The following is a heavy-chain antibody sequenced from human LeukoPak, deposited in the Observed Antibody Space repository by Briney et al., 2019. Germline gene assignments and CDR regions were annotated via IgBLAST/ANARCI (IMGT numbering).Heavy chain of an antibody. Sequence: PSETLSLTCTVSGGSSNNYYWSWIRQPAGKGLEWIGRIYTSGSTNYNPSLKSRVTISVDTSKNQFSLKLSSVTAADTAVYYCARDRVTYFDYWGQGTLVTVSS. CDR1: GGSSNNYY. V-gene: IGHV4-4*07. D-gene: IGHD5-18*01. CDR2: IYTSGST. J-gene: IGHJ4*02. CDR3: ARDRVTYFDY.